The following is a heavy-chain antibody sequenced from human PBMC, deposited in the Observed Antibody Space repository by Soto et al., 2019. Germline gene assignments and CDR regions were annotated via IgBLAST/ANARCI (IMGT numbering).Heavy chain of an antibody. J-gene: IGHJ4*02. CDR1: GFIFTSFG. CDR2: ITVGTGNT. CDR3: AAADSSGYYGG. Sequence: ASVKVSCKASGFIFTSFGVQWVRQARGQRLEWIGWITVGTGNTNYAQKFQERVTITRDMSTSTAYMELSSLRSEDTAVYYCAAADSSGYYGGWGQGTQVTVSS. V-gene: IGHV1-58*01. D-gene: IGHD3-22*01.